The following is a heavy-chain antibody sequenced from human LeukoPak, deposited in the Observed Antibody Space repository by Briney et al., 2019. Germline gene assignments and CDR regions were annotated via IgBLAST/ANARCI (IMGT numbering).Heavy chain of an antibody. J-gene: IGHJ3*02. CDR3: ARDLTLGYCSSTSCYNAFDI. Sequence: SETLSLTCTVSGGSISSSSYYWGWIRQPPGKGLEWIGSIYYSGSTYYNPSLKSRVTISVDRSKNQFSLKLSSVTAADTAVYYCARDLTLGYCSSTSCYNAFDIWGQGTMVTVSS. D-gene: IGHD2-2*02. V-gene: IGHV4-39*07. CDR2: IYYSGST. CDR1: GGSISSSSYY.